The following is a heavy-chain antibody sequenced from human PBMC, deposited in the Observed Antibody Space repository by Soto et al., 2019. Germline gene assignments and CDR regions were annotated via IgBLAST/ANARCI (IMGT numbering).Heavy chain of an antibody. V-gene: IGHV4-31*03. CDR2: IYYSGST. CDR1: GGSISSGGYY. J-gene: IGHJ6*03. D-gene: IGHD6-13*01. CDR3: ARVREQQLVPVYYYYYMDV. Sequence: PSETLSLTCTVSGGSISSGGYYWSWIRHHPGKGLEWIGYIYYSGSTYYNPSLKSRVTISVDTSKNQFSLKLSSVTAADTAVYYCARVREQQLVPVYYYYYMDVWGKGTTVTVSS.